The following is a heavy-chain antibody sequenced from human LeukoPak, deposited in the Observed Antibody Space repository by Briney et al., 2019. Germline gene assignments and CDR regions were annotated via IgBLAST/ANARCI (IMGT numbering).Heavy chain of an antibody. CDR1: GGTFSSYA. D-gene: IGHD5-18*01. CDR2: IIPIFGTA. CDR3: ARDPHPSYGQYLVDY. J-gene: IGHJ4*02. V-gene: IGHV1-69*05. Sequence: SVKVSCKASGGTFSSYAISWVRQAPGQGLEWMGRIIPIFGTANYAQKFQGSVTITTDESTSTAYMELSSLRSEDTAVYYCARDPHPSYGQYLVDYWGQGTLVTVSS.